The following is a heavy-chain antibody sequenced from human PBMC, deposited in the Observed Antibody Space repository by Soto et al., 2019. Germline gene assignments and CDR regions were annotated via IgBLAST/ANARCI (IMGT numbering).Heavy chain of an antibody. V-gene: IGHV1-3*01. J-gene: IGHJ5*02. D-gene: IGHD6-19*01. CDR3: ARDLLLGMGSIAVAGST. Sequence: GASVKVSCKASGYTFTSYAMHWVRRAPGQRLEWMGWINAGNGNTKYSQKFQGRVTITRDTSASTAYMELSSLRSEDTAVYYCARDLLLGMGSIAVAGSTWGQGTLVTVSS. CDR1: GYTFTSYA. CDR2: INAGNGNT.